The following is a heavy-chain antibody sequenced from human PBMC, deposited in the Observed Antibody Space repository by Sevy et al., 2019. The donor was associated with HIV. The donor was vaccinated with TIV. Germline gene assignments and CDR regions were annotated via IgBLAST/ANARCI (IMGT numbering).Heavy chain of an antibody. V-gene: IGHV4-38-2*02. J-gene: IGHJ4*02. D-gene: IGHD2-2*03. CDR3: ARGSQPINYDENGYYDY. Sequence: SETPSLTCTVSGYSISSGYYWGWIRQTPGKGLEWLGTISHRGKTHYNPSLKSRVTISVDTSKNQFSLRLNSVTAADTAVFYCARGSQPINYDENGYYDYWGQGTLVTVSS. CDR2: ISHRGKT. CDR1: GYSISSGYY.